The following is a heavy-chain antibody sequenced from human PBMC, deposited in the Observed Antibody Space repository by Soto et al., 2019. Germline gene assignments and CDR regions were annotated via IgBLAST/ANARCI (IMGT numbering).Heavy chain of an antibody. CDR2: IIPILGIA. CDR3: ASTPKYQLHPRAYYYYGMDV. V-gene: IGHV1-69*02. Sequence: ASVKVSCKASGGTFSSYTISWVRQAPGQGLEWMGRIIPILGIANYAQKFQGRVTITADKSTSTAYMELSSLRSEDTAVYYCASTPKYQLHPRAYYYYGMDVWGQGTTVTVSS. J-gene: IGHJ6*02. D-gene: IGHD2-2*01. CDR1: GGTFSSYT.